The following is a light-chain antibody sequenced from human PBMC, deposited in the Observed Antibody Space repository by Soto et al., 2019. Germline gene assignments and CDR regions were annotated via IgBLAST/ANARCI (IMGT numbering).Light chain of an antibody. CDR2: EVS. CDR1: SSDVGGYNY. CDR3: SSYTSSSTLWV. V-gene: IGLV2-14*01. J-gene: IGLJ1*01. Sequence: QSALTQPASVSGSPGQSITISCTGTSSDVGGYNYVSWYQQHPGKAPKLMIYEVSNRPSGVSNRFSGSKSGNTASLTISGLQAEDEADYYGSSYTSSSTLWVFGTGTKVTVL.